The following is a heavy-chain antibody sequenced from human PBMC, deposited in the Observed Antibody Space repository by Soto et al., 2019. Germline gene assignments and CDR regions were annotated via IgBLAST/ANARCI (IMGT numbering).Heavy chain of an antibody. CDR2: INSDGSST. D-gene: IGHD6-6*01. CDR1: GFTFRSYW. J-gene: IGHJ4*02. CDR3: ASGGSSLTFHS. V-gene: IGHV3-74*01. Sequence: GGSLRLSCAASGFTFRSYWMQWVRQAPGKGLVWVSWINSDGSSTSYADSVKGRFTISRDNAKNTLYLQMNSLRAEDTAVYYCASGGSSLTFHSWGQGTLVTVSS.